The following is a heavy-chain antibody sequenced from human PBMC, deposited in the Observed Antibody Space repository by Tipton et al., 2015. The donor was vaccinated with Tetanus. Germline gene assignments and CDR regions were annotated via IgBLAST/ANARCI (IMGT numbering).Heavy chain of an antibody. CDR2: INEEGTST. D-gene: IGHD3-16*01. J-gene: IGHJ6*02. V-gene: IGHV3-74*01. CDR3: ARDCVWGNVRYYYAMDV. CDR1: GFSFNTFW. Sequence: SLRLSCAASGFSFNTFWMYWVRQVPGKGLEWVSRINEEGTSTVYLDSVKGRFTISRDNARNTLFLQMHSLRAEDTGVYYCARDCVWGNVRYYYAMDVWGQGTTVMVSS.